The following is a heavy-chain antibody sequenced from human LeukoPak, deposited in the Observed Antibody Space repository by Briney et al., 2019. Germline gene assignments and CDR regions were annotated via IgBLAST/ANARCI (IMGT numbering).Heavy chain of an antibody. V-gene: IGHV3-7*04. Sequence: GGPLRLSCVASGFTFSSYWMSWVRQAPGKGLEWVANIKQDGSEKYYVDSVKGRFTISRDNAKNSLYLQMNSLRAEDTALYYCARDGDSISWYDYWGQGTLVTVSS. CDR2: IKQDGSEK. D-gene: IGHD6-13*01. CDR1: GFTFSSYW. J-gene: IGHJ4*02. CDR3: ARDGDSISWYDY.